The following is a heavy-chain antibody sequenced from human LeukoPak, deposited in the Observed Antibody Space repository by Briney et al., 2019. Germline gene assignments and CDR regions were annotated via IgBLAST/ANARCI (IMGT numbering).Heavy chain of an antibody. V-gene: IGHV1-69*13. Sequence: SVKVSCKASGGTFSSYAISWVRQAPGQGLEWMGGIIPIFGTANYAQKFQGRVTITADESTSTAYMELSSLRSEDTAVYYCARAGGIVVVPAAKGAFDIWGQGTMVTVSS. CDR1: GGTFSSYA. CDR2: IIPIFGTA. CDR3: ARAGGIVVVPAAKGAFDI. D-gene: IGHD2-2*01. J-gene: IGHJ3*02.